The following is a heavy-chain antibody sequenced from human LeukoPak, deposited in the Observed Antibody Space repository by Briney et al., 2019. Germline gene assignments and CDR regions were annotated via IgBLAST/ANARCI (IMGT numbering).Heavy chain of an antibody. Sequence: APVKVSCKASGYTFTSYDINWVRQATGQGLEWMGWMNPNSGNTGYAQKFQGRVTMTRNTSISTAYMELSSLRSEYTAVYYCARQGSSWFAFDIWDQGTMVTVSS. D-gene: IGHD6-13*01. J-gene: IGHJ3*02. CDR3: ARQGSSWFAFDI. V-gene: IGHV1-8*01. CDR2: MNPNSGNT. CDR1: GYTFTSYD.